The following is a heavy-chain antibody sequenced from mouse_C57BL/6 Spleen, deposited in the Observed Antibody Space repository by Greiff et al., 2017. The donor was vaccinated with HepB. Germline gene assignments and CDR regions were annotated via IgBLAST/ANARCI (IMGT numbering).Heavy chain of an antibody. CDR2: ISDGGSYT. V-gene: IGHV5-4*01. J-gene: IGHJ4*01. D-gene: IGHD3-1*01. CDR3: ARDRAGTAMDY. Sequence: EVQLQQSGGGLVKPGGSLKLSCAASGFTFSSYAMSWVRQTLEKRLEWVATISDGGSYTYYPDNVKGRFTISRDNAKNNLYLQMSHLKSEDTAMYYCARDRAGTAMDYWGQGTSVTVSS. CDR1: GFTFSSYA.